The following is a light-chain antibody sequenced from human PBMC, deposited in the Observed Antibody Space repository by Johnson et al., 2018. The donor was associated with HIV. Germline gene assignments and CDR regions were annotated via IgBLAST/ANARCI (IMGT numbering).Light chain of an antibody. CDR3: GTWDSSLSAYD. V-gene: IGLV1-51*01. CDR1: NSNIGNNY. Sequence: QSVLTQPPSVSAAPGQKVTISCSGSNSNIGNNYVSWYQQLPGTAPKLLIYDNNKRSSGIPDRFSGSKSGTSATLGITGLQTGDEADYYCGTWDSSLSAYDFGTGTKVTVL. CDR2: DNN. J-gene: IGLJ1*01.